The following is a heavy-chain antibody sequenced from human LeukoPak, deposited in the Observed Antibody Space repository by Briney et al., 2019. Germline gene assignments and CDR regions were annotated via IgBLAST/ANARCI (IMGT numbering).Heavy chain of an antibody. CDR2: INSDGSST. D-gene: IGHD3-22*01. V-gene: IGHV3-74*01. CDR3: ARGGDSSGYYYEWAFDI. CDR1: GFTFSSYW. J-gene: IGHJ3*02. Sequence: GGSLRLSCAASGFTFSSYWMHWVRQAPGKGLVWVSRINSDGSSTSYADSVKGRFTISRDNAKNTLYLQMNSLRAEDTAVYYCARGGDSSGYYYEWAFDIWGQGTMVTVSS.